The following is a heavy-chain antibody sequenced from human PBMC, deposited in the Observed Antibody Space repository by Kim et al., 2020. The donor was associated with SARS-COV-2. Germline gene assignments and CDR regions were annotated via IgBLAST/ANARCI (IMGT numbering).Heavy chain of an antibody. CDR2: IYYSGST. J-gene: IGHJ3*02. CDR3: ARCPSSGYYSDAFDI. D-gene: IGHD3-22*01. V-gene: IGHV4-39*01. Sequence: SETLSLTCTVSGGSISSRSYYWGWIRQPPGKGLEWIGNIYYSGSTYYNTSLKSRVTISVDTSKNQFSLKLSSVTAADTAVYYCARCPSSGYYSDAFDIWGQGTMVTVSS. CDR1: GGSISSRSYY.